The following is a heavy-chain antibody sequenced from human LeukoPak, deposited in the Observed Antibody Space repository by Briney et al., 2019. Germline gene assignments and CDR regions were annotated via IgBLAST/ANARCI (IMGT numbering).Heavy chain of an antibody. Sequence: GGSLRLSCAASGFTFSSYEMNWVRQAPGKGLEWVSYISSSGSTIYYADSVKGRFTISRDNAKSSLYLQMNSLRAEDTAVYYCARDIPAVAFDIWGQGTMVTVSS. J-gene: IGHJ3*02. CDR1: GFTFSSYE. CDR2: ISSSGSTI. CDR3: ARDIPAVAFDI. V-gene: IGHV3-48*03.